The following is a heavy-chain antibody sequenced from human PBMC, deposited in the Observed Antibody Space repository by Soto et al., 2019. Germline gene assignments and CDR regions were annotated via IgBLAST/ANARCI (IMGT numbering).Heavy chain of an antibody. CDR3: ARHGSIAGATNWFAP. CDR1: GYSFTSYW. CDR2: IDPSDSYT. Sequence: PGESLKISCKGSGYSFTSYWISWVRQMPGKGLEWMGRIDPSDSYTNYSPSFQGHVTISADKSISTAYLQWSSLKASDTAMYYCARHGSIAGATNWFAPWGQGTLVTVSS. D-gene: IGHD1-26*01. J-gene: IGHJ5*02. V-gene: IGHV5-10-1*01.